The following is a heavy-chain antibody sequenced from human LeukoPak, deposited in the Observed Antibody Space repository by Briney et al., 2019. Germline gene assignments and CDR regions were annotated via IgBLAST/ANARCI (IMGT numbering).Heavy chain of an antibody. CDR2: IWYGGSNK. J-gene: IGHJ2*01. Sequence: PGGSLRLSCAASGFTFSSYGMHWVRQAPGKGLEWVAVIWYGGSNKYYADSVKGRFTISRDNSKNTLYLQMNSLRAEDTAVYYCAKSSSSSSNYWYFDLWGRGTLVTVSS. D-gene: IGHD6-6*01. V-gene: IGHV3-30*02. CDR3: AKSSSSSSNYWYFDL. CDR1: GFTFSSYG.